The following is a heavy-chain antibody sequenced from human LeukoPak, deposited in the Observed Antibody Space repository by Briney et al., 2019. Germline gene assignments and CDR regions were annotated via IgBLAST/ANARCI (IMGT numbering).Heavy chain of an antibody. D-gene: IGHD3-9*01. V-gene: IGHV4-4*07. CDR3: ARGAGILTGYSPPRWFDP. J-gene: IGHJ5*02. Sequence: PSETLSLTCTVSGGSISSYYWSWIRQPAGKGLEWIGRIYTSGSTNCNPSLKSRVTMSVDTSKNQFSLKLSSVTAADTAVYYCARGAGILTGYSPPRWFDPWGQGTLVTVSS. CDR2: IYTSGST. CDR1: GGSISSYY.